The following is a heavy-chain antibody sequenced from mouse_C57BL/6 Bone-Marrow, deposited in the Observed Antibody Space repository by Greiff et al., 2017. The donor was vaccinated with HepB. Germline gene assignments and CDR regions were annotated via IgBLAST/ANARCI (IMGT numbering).Heavy chain of an antibody. J-gene: IGHJ1*03. V-gene: IGHV6-3*01. CDR3: TARTTVVAHWYFDV. CDR2: IRLKSDNYAT. Sequence: EVKVEESGGGLVQPGGSMKLSCVASGFTFSNYWMNWVRQSPEKGLEWVAQIRLKSDNYATHYAESVKGRFTISRDDSKSSVYLQMNNLRAEDTGIYYCTARTTVVAHWYFDVWGTGTTVTVSS. CDR1: GFTFSNYW. D-gene: IGHD1-1*01.